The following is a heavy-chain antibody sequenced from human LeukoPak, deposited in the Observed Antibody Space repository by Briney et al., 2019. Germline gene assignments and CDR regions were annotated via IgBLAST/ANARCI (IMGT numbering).Heavy chain of an antibody. CDR3: AKDLILAADGTYFDY. CDR1: GFAFSNCG. CDR2: IRYDGNNK. Sequence: GGSLRLSCAASGFAFSNCGMHWVRQAPGKGLEWVAFIRYDGNNKYYADSVKGRFTISRDNSKNTLYLQMNSLRAEDTAVFYCAKDLILAADGTYFDYWGQGTLVTVSS. D-gene: IGHD6-13*01. V-gene: IGHV3-30*02. J-gene: IGHJ4*02.